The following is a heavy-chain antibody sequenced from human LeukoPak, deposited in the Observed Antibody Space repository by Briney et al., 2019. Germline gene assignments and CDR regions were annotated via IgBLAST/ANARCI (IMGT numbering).Heavy chain of an antibody. CDR1: GYSIGSGYD. CDR3: AKSNGYGLVDI. CDR2: INYSGRP. D-gene: IGHD3-10*01. Sequence: SETLSLTCSVSGYSIGSGYDWAWIRQPPGKGLEWIGSINYSGRPYYNPSLKSRVTISVDKSKNQFSLKLTSVTAADTAVYYYAKSNGYGLVDIWGQGTMVTVSS. V-gene: IGHV4-38-2*02. J-gene: IGHJ3*02.